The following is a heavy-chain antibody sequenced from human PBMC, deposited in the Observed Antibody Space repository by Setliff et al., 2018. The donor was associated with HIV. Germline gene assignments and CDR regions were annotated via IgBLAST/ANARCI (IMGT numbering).Heavy chain of an antibody. D-gene: IGHD2-2*01. Sequence: GASVKVSCKASGYTFTSYGISWVRQAPGQGLEWMGWITAYNGNTNYAQKLQGRVTMTTDTSTSTAYRELRSLRSEDTAVYYCARDFGGYCSSMSCPGLFDPWGQGTLVTVSS. CDR2: ITAYNGNT. CDR3: ARDFGGYCSSMSCPGLFDP. V-gene: IGHV1-18*01. CDR1: GYTFTSYG. J-gene: IGHJ5*02.